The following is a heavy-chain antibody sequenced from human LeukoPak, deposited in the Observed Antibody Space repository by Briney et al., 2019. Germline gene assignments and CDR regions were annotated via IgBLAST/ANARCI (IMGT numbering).Heavy chain of an antibody. CDR1: GFTSSSYA. CDR3: ASNYGGNPEFIDY. D-gene: IGHD4-23*01. V-gene: IGHV3-23*01. CDR2: ITGSGGRT. Sequence: PGGSLRLFCAASGFTSSSYAMSCVRQAPGRGLEWVSAITGSGGRTYYADSVKGRFTISRDNSKNTLYLQMNSLRAEDTAVYYCASNYGGNPEFIDYWGQGTLVTVSS. J-gene: IGHJ4*02.